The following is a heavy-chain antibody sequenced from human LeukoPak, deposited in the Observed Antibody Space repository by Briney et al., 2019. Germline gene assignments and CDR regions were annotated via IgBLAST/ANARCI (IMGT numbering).Heavy chain of an antibody. CDR1: GGSFSCYY. V-gene: IGHV4-34*01. J-gene: IGHJ3*02. CDR2: INHSGST. CDR3: ARIAAADPVAFDI. D-gene: IGHD6-13*01. Sequence: ETLSLTCAVYGGSFSCYYWSWIRQPPGKGLEWIGEINHSGSTNYNPSLKSRVTISVDTSKNQFSLKLSSVTAADTAVYYCARIAAADPVAFDIWGQGTMVTVSS.